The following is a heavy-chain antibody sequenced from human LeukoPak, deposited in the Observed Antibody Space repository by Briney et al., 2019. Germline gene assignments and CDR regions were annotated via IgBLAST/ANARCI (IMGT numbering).Heavy chain of an antibody. CDR3: AREGYGDYVGGGFDP. V-gene: IGHV3-66*02. CDR1: GFTVSGNY. CDR2: IYSGGST. Sequence: GGSLRLSCAASGFTVSGNYMSWVRQAPGKGLEWVSVIYSGGSTYYADSVKGRFTISRDNSKNTLYLQMNSLRAEDTAVYYCAREGYGDYVGGGFDPWGQGTLVTVSS. J-gene: IGHJ5*02. D-gene: IGHD4-17*01.